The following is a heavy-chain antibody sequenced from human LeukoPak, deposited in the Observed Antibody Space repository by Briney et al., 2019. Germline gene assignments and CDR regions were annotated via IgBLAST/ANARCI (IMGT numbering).Heavy chain of an antibody. V-gene: IGHV1-69*06. CDR3: ARDHRFGEFPGGY. CDR2: IIPIFGTA. Sequence: SVKVSCKASGGTFSSYAISWVRQAPGQGLEWMGGIIPIFGTANYAQKFQGRVTITADKYTSTAYMELSSLRSDDTAVYYCARDHRFGEFPGGYWGQGTLVTVSS. CDR1: GGTFSSYA. D-gene: IGHD3-10*01. J-gene: IGHJ4*02.